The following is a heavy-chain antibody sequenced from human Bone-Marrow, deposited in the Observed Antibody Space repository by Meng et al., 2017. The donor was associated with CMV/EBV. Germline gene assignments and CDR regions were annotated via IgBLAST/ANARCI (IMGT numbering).Heavy chain of an antibody. D-gene: IGHD3-3*01. CDR2: IKCDGSEK. CDR1: GFTFSSSW. J-gene: IGHJ4*02. V-gene: IGHV3-52*01. CDR3: ARDQAVGYDFWSGYHYY. Sequence: GGSLRLSCAASGFTFSSSWMHWVCQAPEKGLEWVADIKCDGSEKYYVDSVKGRLTISRDNAKNSLYLQVNSLRAEDTAVYYCARDQAVGYDFWSGYHYYWGQGTLVTVSS.